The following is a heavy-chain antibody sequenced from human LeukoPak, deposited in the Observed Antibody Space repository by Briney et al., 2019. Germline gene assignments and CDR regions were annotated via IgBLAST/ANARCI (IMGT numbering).Heavy chain of an antibody. CDR3: ARGVVVSPAPLYYMDV. D-gene: IGHD2-15*01. Sequence: SETLSLTCAVSGCSINSGCYWGWIRQPPGRGLEWIGSIYHSGSTYYNPSLKSRVTMSVDTSKNQFSLKLSSVTAADTAVYYCARGVVVSPAPLYYMDVWGKGATVTVSS. V-gene: IGHV4-38-2*01. CDR2: IYHSGST. J-gene: IGHJ6*03. CDR1: GCSINSGCY.